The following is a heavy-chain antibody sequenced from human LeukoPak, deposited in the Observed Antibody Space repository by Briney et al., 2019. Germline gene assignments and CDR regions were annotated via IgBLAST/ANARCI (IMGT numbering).Heavy chain of an antibody. D-gene: IGHD6-19*01. CDR2: INHSGST. Sequence: TSETLSLTCAVYGGYVSGYYWSWIRQPPGKGWEWIGEINHSGSTNYNPSLKSRVTISVDTSKNQFSLKLSSVTAADTAVYYCARVKALGAVAGPYFDYWGQGTLVTVSS. V-gene: IGHV4-34*01. CDR1: GGYVSGYY. J-gene: IGHJ4*02. CDR3: ARVKALGAVAGPYFDY.